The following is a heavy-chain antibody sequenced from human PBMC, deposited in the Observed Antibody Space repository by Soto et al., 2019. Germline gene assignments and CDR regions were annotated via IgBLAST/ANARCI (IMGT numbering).Heavy chain of an antibody. D-gene: IGHD5-12*01. J-gene: IGHJ4*02. CDR3: AGDIVATIRGIY. CDR2: IYYSGST. Sequence: SETLSLTCTVSGGSIISSSYYWGWIRQPPGKGLEWIGSIYYSGSTYYNPSLKSRVTISVDTSKNQFSLKLSSVTAADTAVYYCAGDIVATIRGIYWGQGTLVTGSS. CDR1: GGSIISSSYY. V-gene: IGHV4-39*07.